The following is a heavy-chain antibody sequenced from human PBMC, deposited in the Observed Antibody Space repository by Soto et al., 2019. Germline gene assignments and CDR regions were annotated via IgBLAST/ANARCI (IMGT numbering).Heavy chain of an antibody. Sequence: QVQLQESGPGLVKPSQTLSLTCTVSGDSISSGDYYWSWIRQPPGKGREWIGYIYDSGSTYYPPSLKSRVTISVDTSKNQFSLKLSSVTAADTAVYYCARDMVLVPFFCGYYGMDVWGQGTTVTVSS. CDR2: IYDSGST. V-gene: IGHV4-30-4*01. CDR3: ARDMVLVPFFCGYYGMDV. D-gene: IGHD2-2*01. J-gene: IGHJ6*02. CDR1: GDSISSGDYY.